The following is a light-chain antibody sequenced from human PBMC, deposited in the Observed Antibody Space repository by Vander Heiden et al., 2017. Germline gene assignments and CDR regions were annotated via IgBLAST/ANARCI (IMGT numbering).Light chain of an antibody. CDR3: QQYGTSPNT. CDR2: GAS. CDR1: QSVSSNY. J-gene: IGKJ2*01. Sequence: EIVLPQSPGTLSLSPGEIATLSCTARQSVSSNYLAWYQQKPGQAPRILTYGASRRATGIPDRFSGSGSGTDFTLTISRLEPEDFAVFYCQQYGTSPNTFGQGTKLEIK. V-gene: IGKV3-20*01.